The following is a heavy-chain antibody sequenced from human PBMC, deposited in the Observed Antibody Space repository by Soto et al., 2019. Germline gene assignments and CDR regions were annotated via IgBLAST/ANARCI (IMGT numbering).Heavy chain of an antibody. CDR3: ARDYYDSSGYYRGFDY. V-gene: IGHV4-59*01. CDR1: GGSISSYY. J-gene: IGHJ4*02. CDR2: IYYSGST. Sequence: QVQLQESGPGLVKPSETLSLTCTVSGGSISSYYWSWIWQPPGKGLEWIGYIYYSGSTNYNPSLKSRVTISVDTSKNQFSLKLSSVTAADTAVYYCARDYYDSSGYYRGFDYWGQGTLVTVSS. D-gene: IGHD3-22*01.